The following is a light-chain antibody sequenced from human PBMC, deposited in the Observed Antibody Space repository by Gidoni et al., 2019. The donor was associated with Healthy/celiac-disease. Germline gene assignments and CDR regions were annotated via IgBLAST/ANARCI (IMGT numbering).Light chain of an antibody. CDR3: QHSYSTPGT. CDR2: AAS. Sequence: DIQMTQSPSSLSASVGDRVTIPCRASQSISSYLNWYQQKPRKAPKLLIYAASSLQSGVPSRFSGSGSGTDFTLTISRLHPEYVATYYCQHSYSTPGTFGQGTKLEFK. V-gene: IGKV1-39*01. J-gene: IGKJ2*01. CDR1: QSISSY.